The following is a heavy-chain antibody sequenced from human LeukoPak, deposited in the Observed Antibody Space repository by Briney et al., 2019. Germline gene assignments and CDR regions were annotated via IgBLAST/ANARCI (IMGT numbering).Heavy chain of an antibody. CDR3: ARQPFMVAKITHFDY. J-gene: IGHJ4*02. D-gene: IGHD5-12*01. CDR1: GGSISGYY. CDR2: INHSGRT. V-gene: IGHV4-59*08. Sequence: SETLSLTCTVSGGSISGYYWSWIRQPPGKGLEWIGYINHSGRTNYNPTLKSRVTISVDASKNQISLQLISVTAADTAVYYCARQPFMVAKITHFDYWGQGTPVTVSS.